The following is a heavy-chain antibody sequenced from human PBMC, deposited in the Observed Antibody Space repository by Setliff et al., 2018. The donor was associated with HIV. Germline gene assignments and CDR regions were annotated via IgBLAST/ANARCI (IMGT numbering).Heavy chain of an antibody. V-gene: IGHV1-2*02. CDR3: ARRAEDLAINPPSFDYYFDY. D-gene: IGHD3-9*01. Sequence: RASVKVSCKTFGYRFTDFYVNWVRQAPGQGLEWMGWINPKSGATKNAQKFQGRVTMTRDTSISTVYMELSSLRSDDTALYFCARRAEDLAINPPSFDYYFDYWGQGTQVTVS. J-gene: IGHJ4*02. CDR1: GYRFTDFY. CDR2: INPKSGAT.